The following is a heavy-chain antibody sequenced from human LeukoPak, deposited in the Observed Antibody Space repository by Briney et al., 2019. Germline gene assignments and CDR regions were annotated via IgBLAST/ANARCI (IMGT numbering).Heavy chain of an antibody. J-gene: IGHJ4*02. CDR3: AREQIAAAGTRGDY. Sequence: ASVKVSCKASGYTFTGYYMHWVRQAPGQGLEWMGWINPNSGGTNYAQKFQGRVTMTRDTSISTAYMELSRLRSDDTAVYYCAREQIAAAGTRGDYWGQGTLVTVSS. V-gene: IGHV1-2*02. CDR1: GYTFTGYY. D-gene: IGHD6-13*01. CDR2: INPNSGGT.